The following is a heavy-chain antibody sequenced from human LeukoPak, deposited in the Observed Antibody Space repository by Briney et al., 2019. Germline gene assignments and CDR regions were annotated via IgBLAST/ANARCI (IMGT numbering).Heavy chain of an antibody. V-gene: IGHV1-46*01. D-gene: IGHD3-10*01. CDR1: GYIFTNYY. J-gene: IGHJ4*02. CDR2: INPSGGST. CDR3: ARDHGSAYYRAPRH. Sequence: ASVKVSCKASGYIFTNYYMHWVRQAPGQGLEWMGIINPSGGSTTYAQKFQGRVTVTRNTSTSTVYMELSSLRSEDTAVYYCARDHGSAYYRAPRHWGQGTLVTVSS.